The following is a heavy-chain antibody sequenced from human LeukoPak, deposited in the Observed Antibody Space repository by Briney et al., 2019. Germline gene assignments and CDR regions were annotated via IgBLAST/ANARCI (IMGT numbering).Heavy chain of an antibody. CDR1: GYSISSGYY. Sequence: PSETLSLTCTVSGYSISSGYYWGWIRQPPGKGLEWIGSIYYSGSTYYNPSLKSRVTISVDTSKNQFSLKLSSVTAADTSIYYCARIPTNAVPSAHNGFDIWGQGTMLTVSS. V-gene: IGHV4-38-2*02. J-gene: IGHJ3*02. CDR2: IYYSGST. CDR3: ARIPTNAVPSAHNGFDI. D-gene: IGHD6-19*01.